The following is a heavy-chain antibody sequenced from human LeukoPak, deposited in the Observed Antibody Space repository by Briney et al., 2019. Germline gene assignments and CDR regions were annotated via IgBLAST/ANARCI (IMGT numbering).Heavy chain of an antibody. CDR3: ASGPASVAGIDY. V-gene: IGHV7-4-1*02. CDR1: GYTFTSYA. CDR2: INTNTGNP. D-gene: IGHD6-19*01. J-gene: IGHJ4*02. Sequence: ASVKVSCKASGYTFTSYAMNWVRQAPGQGLEWMGWINTNTGNPTYAQGFTGRFVFSLDTSVSTAYLQISSLKAEDTAVYYRASGPASVAGIDYWAREPWSPSPQ.